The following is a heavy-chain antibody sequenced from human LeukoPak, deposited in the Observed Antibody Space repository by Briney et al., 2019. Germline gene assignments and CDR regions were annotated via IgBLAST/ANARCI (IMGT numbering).Heavy chain of an antibody. Sequence: PSETLSLTCTVSGGSISSGSYYWSWIRQPAGKGLEWIGRIYTSGSTNYNPSLKSRVTISVDTSKNQFSLKLSSVTAADTAVYYCARVRGYCSSTSCYTIDYWGQGTLVTVSS. J-gene: IGHJ4*02. V-gene: IGHV4-61*02. CDR1: GGSISSGSYY. CDR2: IYTSGST. D-gene: IGHD2-2*02. CDR3: ARVRGYCSSTSCYTIDY.